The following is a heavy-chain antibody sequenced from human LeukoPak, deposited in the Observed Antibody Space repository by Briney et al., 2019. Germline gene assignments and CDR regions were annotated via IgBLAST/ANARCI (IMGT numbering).Heavy chain of an antibody. CDR3: ARHDSSGYYYFDC. Sequence: SETLSLTCTVSGGSISSGSYYWGWIRQPPGKGLEWIGSIYYSGSTYYNPSLKSRVTISVDTSKNQFSLKLSSVTAADTAVYYCARHDSSGYYYFDCWGQGTLVTVSS. CDR2: IYYSGST. J-gene: IGHJ4*02. D-gene: IGHD6-19*01. V-gene: IGHV4-39*01. CDR1: GGSISSGSYY.